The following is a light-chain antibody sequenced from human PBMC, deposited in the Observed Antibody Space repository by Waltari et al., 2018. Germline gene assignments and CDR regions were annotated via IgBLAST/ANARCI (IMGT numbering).Light chain of an antibody. J-gene: IGLJ3*02. Sequence: SSELTQGPDVSVALGQTVKITCQGDSLRTSYASWYQVKPGQAPLLCLLGKEKRPSGAPDRIAGYSSGTTSSLTITGAQAEDEADYYCHSRKGRDNQVVFGGGTKLTVL. CDR1: SLRTSY. CDR3: HSRKGRDNQVV. V-gene: IGLV3-19*01. CDR2: GKE.